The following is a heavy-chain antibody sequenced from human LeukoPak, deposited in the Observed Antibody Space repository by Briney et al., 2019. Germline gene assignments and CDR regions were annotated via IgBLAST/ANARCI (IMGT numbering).Heavy chain of an antibody. D-gene: IGHD1-26*01. CDR1: GGSISSGSYY. J-gene: IGHJ4*02. Sequence: SETLSLTCTVSGGSISSGSYYWNWIRQPAGKGLEWIGRIYTSGSTNYNPSLKSRVTISVDTSKNQFSLKLTSVTAADTAVYYCARVSSGSYSGGDYFDYWGQGTLVTVSS. CDR3: ARVSSGSYSGGDYFDY. V-gene: IGHV4-61*02. CDR2: IYTSGST.